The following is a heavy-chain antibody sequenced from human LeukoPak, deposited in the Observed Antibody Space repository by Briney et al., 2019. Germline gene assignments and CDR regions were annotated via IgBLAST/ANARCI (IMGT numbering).Heavy chain of an antibody. CDR2: IIPILGIA. CDR3: AGRSSRERSGLGGEYGMDV. CDR1: GGTFSSYA. V-gene: IGHV1-69*04. J-gene: IGHJ6*02. D-gene: IGHD3-10*01. Sequence: ASVKVSCKASGGTFSSYAISWVRQAPGQGLEWMGRIIPILGIANYAQKFQGRVTITADKSTSAAYMELSSLRSEDTAVYYCAGRSSRERSGLGGEYGMDVWGQGTTVTVS.